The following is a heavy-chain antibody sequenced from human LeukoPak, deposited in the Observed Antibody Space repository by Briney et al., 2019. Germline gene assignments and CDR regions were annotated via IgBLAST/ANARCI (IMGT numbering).Heavy chain of an antibody. CDR2: IYYSGST. CDR3: AREKNPYFDY. CDR1: GGSISSSSYY. Sequence: SETLSLTCTVSGGSISSSSYYWGWIRQPPGKGLEWIGSIYYSGSTFYNPSLKSRVTISLDTSKNQFSLKLSSVTAADTAVYYCAREKNPYFDYWGQGTLVTVSS. J-gene: IGHJ4*02. D-gene: IGHD1-14*01. V-gene: IGHV4-39*07.